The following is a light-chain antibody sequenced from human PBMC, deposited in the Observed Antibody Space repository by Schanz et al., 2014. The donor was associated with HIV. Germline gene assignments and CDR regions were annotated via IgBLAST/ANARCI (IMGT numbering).Light chain of an antibody. CDR3: QQYVTSTRIT. V-gene: IGKV3-20*01. CDR1: QTIGSSY. CDR2: GTS. J-gene: IGKJ4*01. Sequence: EIVLTQSPGTLSLSPGERATLSCRASQTIGSSYLAWYQQRPGQAPRLLLYGTSSRATGIPDRFSGSGSGADFTLTISRLEPEDSAVYYCQQYVTSTRITFGGGTKVEIK.